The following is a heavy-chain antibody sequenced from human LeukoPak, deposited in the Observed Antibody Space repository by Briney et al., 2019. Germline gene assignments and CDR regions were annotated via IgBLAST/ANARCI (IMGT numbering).Heavy chain of an antibody. D-gene: IGHD3-9*01. CDR2: IYYSGST. CDR3: ARAETTIFWRLGYFDY. J-gene: IGHJ4*02. CDR1: GGSISSSSYY. V-gene: IGHV4-39*07. Sequence: SETLSLTCTVSGGSISSSSYYWGWIRQPPGKGLEWIGSIYYSGSTYYNPSLKSRVTISVDTSKNQFFLKLSSVTAADTAVYYCARAETTIFWRLGYFDYWGQGTLVTVSS.